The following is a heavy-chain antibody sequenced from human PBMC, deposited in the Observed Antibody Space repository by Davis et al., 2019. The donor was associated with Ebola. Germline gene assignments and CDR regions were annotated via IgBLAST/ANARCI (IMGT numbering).Heavy chain of an antibody. CDR1: GYTFTSYA. CDR2: INAGNGNT. CDR3: ARGGASGFWSGYFVAGWFDP. D-gene: IGHD3-3*01. Sequence: ASVKVSCKASGYTFTSYAMHWVRQAPGQRLEWMGWINAGNGNTNYAQKLQGRVTMTTDTSTSTAYMELRSLRSDDTAVYYCARGGASGFWSGYFVAGWFDPWGQGTLVTVSS. V-gene: IGHV1-3*01. J-gene: IGHJ5*02.